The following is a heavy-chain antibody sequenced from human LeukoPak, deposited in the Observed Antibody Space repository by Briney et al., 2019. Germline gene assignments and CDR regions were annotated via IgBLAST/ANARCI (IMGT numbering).Heavy chain of an antibody. CDR3: AGCPSDGDGPWFDP. V-gene: IGHV4-4*07. D-gene: IGHD4-17*01. Sequence: PSETLSLTCTVSGGSISSYYWSWIRQPAGKGLEWIGRIYTSGSTNYNPSLKSRVTMSVDTSKNQFSLKLSSVTAADTAVYYCAGCPSDGDGPWFDPWGQGTLVTVSS. CDR1: GGSISSYY. CDR2: IYTSGST. J-gene: IGHJ5*02.